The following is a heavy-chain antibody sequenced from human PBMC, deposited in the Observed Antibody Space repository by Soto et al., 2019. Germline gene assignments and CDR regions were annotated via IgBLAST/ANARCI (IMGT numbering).Heavy chain of an antibody. Sequence: EVQLVESGGGMVQPGGSLRVSCAASGFTLSSYSMHWVRQAPGKGLEWISYISGSGGTIYYADSVKGRFTSSRDNAKNSLSVQRNSLRDEDTAVYFCARETGLRSSCWTYYFDFWGQGTRVTVSS. V-gene: IGHV3-48*02. CDR1: GFTLSSYS. J-gene: IGHJ4*02. CDR3: ARETGLRSSCWTYYFDF. CDR2: ISGSGGTI. D-gene: IGHD6-19*01.